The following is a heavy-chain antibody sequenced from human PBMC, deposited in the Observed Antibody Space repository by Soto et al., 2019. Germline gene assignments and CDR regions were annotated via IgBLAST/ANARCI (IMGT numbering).Heavy chain of an antibody. J-gene: IGHJ5*02. Sequence: SETLSLTCNVSGGSISSFYWTWIRQPAGGRLEWIGRVYDSGSSNYNPSLKTRITMSLHRSRSQFSLSLYSVTAADTAVYYCARGVAETDFYPWANWFDLWGHGILVTVSS. CDR3: ARGVAETDFYPWANWFDL. V-gene: IGHV4-4*07. D-gene: IGHD6-19*01. CDR2: VYDSGSS. CDR1: GGSISSFY.